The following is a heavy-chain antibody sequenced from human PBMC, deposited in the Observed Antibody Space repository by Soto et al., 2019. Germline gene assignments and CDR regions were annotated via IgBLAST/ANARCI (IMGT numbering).Heavy chain of an antibody. D-gene: IGHD2-15*01. Sequence: ASVKVSCKASGYTFTSYAMHWARQAPGQRLEWMGWINAGNDNKLYAQKLQGRLTLTTDTSTSTAYMDLTTLRSDDTAVYFCARDPGAASFDFWAQGTLVTVSS. CDR1: GYTFTSYA. CDR3: ARDPGAASFDF. V-gene: IGHV1-3*01. J-gene: IGHJ4*02. CDR2: INAGNDNK.